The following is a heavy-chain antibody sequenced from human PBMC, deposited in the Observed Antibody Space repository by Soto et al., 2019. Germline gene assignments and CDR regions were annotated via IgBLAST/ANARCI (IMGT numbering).Heavy chain of an antibody. CDR1: GYSFTSYW. Sequence: GESLKISCKGSGYSFTSYWIGWVRQMPGKGLEWMGIIYPGDSDTRYSPSFQGQVTISADKSISTAYLQWSSLKASDTAMYYCASTPGIAAADDAFDIWGQGTMVTVSS. D-gene: IGHD6-13*01. J-gene: IGHJ3*02. CDR2: IYPGDSDT. CDR3: ASTPGIAAADDAFDI. V-gene: IGHV5-51*01.